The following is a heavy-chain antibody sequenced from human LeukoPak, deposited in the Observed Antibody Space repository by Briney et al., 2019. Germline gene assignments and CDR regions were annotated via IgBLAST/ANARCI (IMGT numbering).Heavy chain of an antibody. V-gene: IGHV3-9*01. CDR2: ISWNSGSI. J-gene: IGHJ4*02. Sequence: GGSLRLACAASGFTFDDYAMHWVRQAPGKGLEWVSGISWNSGSIGYADSEKGRFTISRDNAKNSLYLQMNSLRAEDTAVYYCARVAPYSSAWYDSSWPYYFDYWGQGTLVTVSS. CDR1: GFTFDDYA. CDR3: ARVAPYSSAWYDSSWPYYFDY. D-gene: IGHD6-19*01.